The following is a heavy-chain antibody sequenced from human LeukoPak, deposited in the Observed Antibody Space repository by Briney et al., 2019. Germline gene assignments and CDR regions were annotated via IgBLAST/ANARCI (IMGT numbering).Heavy chain of an antibody. V-gene: IGHV3-48*01. J-gene: IGHJ6*03. CDR3: ARRRTLFGAAVGHYMDV. Sequence: GGSLRLSCTASGFTFDSYNMNWVRQAPGKGLELVSHISSSGNTKYYIDSAKGRFTISRDYAKRSLYPQMNNLRVDDTAVYFCARRRTLFGAAVGHYMDVWGRGTTVTVSS. CDR2: ISSSGNTK. D-gene: IGHD3-3*01. CDR1: GFTFDSYN.